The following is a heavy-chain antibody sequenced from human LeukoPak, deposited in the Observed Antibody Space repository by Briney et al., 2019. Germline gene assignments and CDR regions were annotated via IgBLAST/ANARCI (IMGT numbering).Heavy chain of an antibody. D-gene: IGHD5-18*01. Sequence: GGSLRLSCAASGFTFSSYAMHWVRQAPGKGLEWVAVISYDGSNKYYADSVKGRFTISRDNSKNTLYLQMNSLRAEDTAVYYCAKSLYDTYGPLFDYWGQGTLVTVSS. J-gene: IGHJ4*02. CDR2: ISYDGSNK. CDR1: GFTFSSYA. CDR3: AKSLYDTYGPLFDY. V-gene: IGHV3-30*07.